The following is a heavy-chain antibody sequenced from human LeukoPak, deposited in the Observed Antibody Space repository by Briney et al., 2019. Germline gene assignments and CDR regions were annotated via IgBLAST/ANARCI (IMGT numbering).Heavy chain of an antibody. CDR2: INHCGST. J-gene: IGHJ6*03. V-gene: IGHV4-34*01. CDR1: GGSFSGYY. D-gene: IGHD3-3*01. Sequence: SETLSLTCAVYGGSFSGYYWSWIRQPPGKGLERIGEINHCGSTNYNPSLKSRVTISVDTSKNQFSLKLSSVTATDTAVYYCARGPVTIFGVAAYYYYYYMDVWGKGTTVTVSS. CDR3: ARGPVTIFGVAAYYYYYYMDV.